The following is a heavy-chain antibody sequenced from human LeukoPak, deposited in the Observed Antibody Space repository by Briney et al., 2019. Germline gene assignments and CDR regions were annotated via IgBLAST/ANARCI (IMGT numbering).Heavy chain of an antibody. CDR3: ARTRYSSSSLGFGDY. CDR2: IKQDGSEK. Sequence: GGSLRLSCAASGFTFSSYWMSWVRQAPGKGLEWVANIKQDGSEKYYVDSVKGRFTISRDNAKNSLYLQMNSLRAEDTAVYYCARTRYSSSSLGFGDYWGQGTLHSVSS. CDR1: GFTFSSYW. D-gene: IGHD6-6*01. J-gene: IGHJ4*02. V-gene: IGHV3-7*01.